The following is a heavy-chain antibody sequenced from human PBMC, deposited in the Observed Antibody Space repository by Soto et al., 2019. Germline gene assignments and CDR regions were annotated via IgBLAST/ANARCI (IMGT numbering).Heavy chain of an antibody. CDR2: INHSGST. Sequence: PSETLSLTCTVSGGSISGYYWSWIRQPPGKGLEWIGEINHSGSTNYNPSLKSRVTISVDTSKNQFSLKLSSVTAADTAVYYCARGRGVVVVPAAMPRNNWFDPWGQGTLVTVSS. CDR3: ARGRGVVVVPAAMPRNNWFDP. V-gene: IGHV4-34*01. D-gene: IGHD2-2*01. CDR1: GGSISGYY. J-gene: IGHJ5*02.